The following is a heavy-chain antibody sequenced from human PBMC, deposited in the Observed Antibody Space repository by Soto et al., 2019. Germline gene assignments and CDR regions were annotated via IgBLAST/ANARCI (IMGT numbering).Heavy chain of an antibody. V-gene: IGHV1-2*02. CDR1: GYTFTGYY. CDR2: VNPISGDT. D-gene: IGHD3-10*01. CDR3: AREGGFRITMDRGRWFDP. J-gene: IGHJ5*02. Sequence: QIQLVQSGAEVKKPGASVKVSCRASGYTFTGYYLHWVRQAPGQGLEWMGWVNPISGDTNYAQKFQDRVIMTRDRSITTVHMELSRLRSDDTAVYYCAREGGFRITMDRGRWFDPWGQGTLVTVSS.